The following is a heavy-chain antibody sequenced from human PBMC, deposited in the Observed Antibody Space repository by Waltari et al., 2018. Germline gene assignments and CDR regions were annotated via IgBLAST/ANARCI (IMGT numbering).Heavy chain of an antibody. Sequence: EVQLVESGGGLVQPGGSLRLSCAASGFTFSSYSMNWVRQAPGKGLEWVSYISSSSSTIYYADSLKGRFTISRDNAKNSLYLQMNSLRAEDTAVYYCASGYCSSTSCSWNDYWGQGTLVTVSS. CDR1: GFTFSSYS. D-gene: IGHD2-2*03. CDR3: ASGYCSSTSCSWNDY. J-gene: IGHJ4*02. CDR2: ISSSSSTI. V-gene: IGHV3-48*04.